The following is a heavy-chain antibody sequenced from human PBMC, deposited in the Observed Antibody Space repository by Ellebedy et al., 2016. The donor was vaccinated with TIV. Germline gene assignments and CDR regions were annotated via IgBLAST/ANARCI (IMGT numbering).Heavy chain of an antibody. CDR3: AKPRNLPFDAFDI. V-gene: IGHV4-39*01. J-gene: IGHJ3*02. D-gene: IGHD2/OR15-2a*01. Sequence: MPSETLSLTCTVSGGSISSSGRYRGWFRQPPGKGLEWIGGIQYSGSTYYNPSLRRRVTISVDTSKNQFSLKLSSVTAADTAVYYCAKPRNLPFDAFDIWGQGTMVTVFS. CDR1: GGSISSSGRY. CDR2: IQYSGST.